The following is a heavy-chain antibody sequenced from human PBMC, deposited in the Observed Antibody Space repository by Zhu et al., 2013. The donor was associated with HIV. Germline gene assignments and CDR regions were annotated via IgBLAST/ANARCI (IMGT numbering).Heavy chain of an antibody. Sequence: QVQLVQSGPELKKPGASVKVSCKASGYNFNAYYIHWVRQAPGLGLEWMGGIIPIFGTANYAQKFQGRVTITADESTSTAYMDLSSLRSEDTAVYYCASGRVVGVYDAFDIWGPRGQWSPSLQ. CDR1: GYNFNAYY. J-gene: IGHJ3*02. CDR2: IIPIFGTA. V-gene: IGHV1-69*01. CDR3: ASGRVVGVYDAFDI. D-gene: IGHD2-15*01.